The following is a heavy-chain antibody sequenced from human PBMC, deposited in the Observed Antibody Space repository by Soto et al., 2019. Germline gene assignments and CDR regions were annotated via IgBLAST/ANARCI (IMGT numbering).Heavy chain of an antibody. CDR1: GYTFTSYG. V-gene: IGHV1-18*01. D-gene: IGHD3-22*01. Sequence: QVQLVQSGAEVKKPGASVKVSCKASGYTFTSYGISWVRQAPGQGLERMGWISAYNGNTNYAQKLQGRVTMATESTTSTDYMGLRSLRSDDTAVYYCAREYYSDSSGYSRPHHYYYGMDVWGQGTTVTVSS. CDR3: AREYYSDSSGYSRPHHYYYGMDV. CDR2: ISAYNGNT. J-gene: IGHJ6*02.